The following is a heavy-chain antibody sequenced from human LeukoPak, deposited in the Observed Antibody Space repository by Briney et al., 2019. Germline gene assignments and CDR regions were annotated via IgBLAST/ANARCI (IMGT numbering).Heavy chain of an antibody. CDR2: VYYTGST. V-gene: IGHV4-59*01. D-gene: IGHD1-26*01. CDR3: ARGEWELVDY. Sequence: SETLSLTCTVSGGYISSYYWSWIRQPPGEGLEWIGYVYYTGSTNYNPSLKSRVSISVDTSKNQFSLKLSSVTAADTAVYYCARGEWELVDYWGQGTLVTVSS. J-gene: IGHJ4*02. CDR1: GGYISSYY.